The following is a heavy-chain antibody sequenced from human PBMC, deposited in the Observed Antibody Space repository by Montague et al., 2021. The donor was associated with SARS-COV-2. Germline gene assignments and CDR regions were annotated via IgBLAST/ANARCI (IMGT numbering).Heavy chain of an antibody. CDR3: ARGSYCPDVFDF. CDR1: GGSISSYY. D-gene: IGHD2-15*01. V-gene: IGHV4-59*01. J-gene: IGHJ3*01. CDR2: IYYSGST. Sequence: SETLSLTCTVSGGSISSYYWSWIRQPPGKGLEWIGYIYYSGSTNYNPSLNSRVTKSLDTSKNQFSLKLNSVTAADTAVYYCARGSYCPDVFDFWGQGTLVTVSS.